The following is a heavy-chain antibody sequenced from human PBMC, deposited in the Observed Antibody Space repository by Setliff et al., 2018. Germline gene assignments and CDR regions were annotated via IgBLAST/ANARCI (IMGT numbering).Heavy chain of an antibody. Sequence: SETLSLTCAVSGGSISSSNWWSWVRQPPGKGLEWIGEIYHSGSTNYNPSLKSRVTISVDTSKNQFSLKLSSVTAADTAVYYCARVSEAAAAGFDYWGQGTLVTVSS. CDR2: IYHSGST. CDR3: ARVSEAAAAGFDY. J-gene: IGHJ4*02. D-gene: IGHD6-13*01. V-gene: IGHV4-4*02. CDR1: GGSISSSNW.